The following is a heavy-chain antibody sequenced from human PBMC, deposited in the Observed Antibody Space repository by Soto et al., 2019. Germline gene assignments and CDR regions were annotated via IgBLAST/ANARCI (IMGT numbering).Heavy chain of an antibody. CDR1: GGFISAGGYS. V-gene: IGHV4-30-2*01. J-gene: IGHJ5*02. CDR3: AREGPMGYFEIDP. D-gene: IGHD1-26*01. Sequence: SETLSLTCVVSGGFISAGGYSWNWIRQPPGKGLEWIGYMYHSGSPLYSPSLKSRATISIDLSKNQFSLNLTSVTAADTAVYYCAREGPMGYFEIDPWGQGTVVTVSS. CDR2: MYHSGSP.